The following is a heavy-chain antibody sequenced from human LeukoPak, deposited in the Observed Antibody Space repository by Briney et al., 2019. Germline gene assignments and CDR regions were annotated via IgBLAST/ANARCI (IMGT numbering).Heavy chain of an antibody. D-gene: IGHD1/OR15-1a*01. J-gene: IGHJ4*02. CDR2: LYSGSST. CDR1: GFTVSSNY. Sequence: GGSLRLSCAASGFTVSSNYMSWVRQAPGEGLECVSVLYSGSSTYYADSVKGRSTISRDNPKNTLYLQLNSLRAEDTAVYYCARVAIRGTDFDYWGQGTLVTVSS. CDR3: ARVAIRGTDFDY. V-gene: IGHV3-53*01.